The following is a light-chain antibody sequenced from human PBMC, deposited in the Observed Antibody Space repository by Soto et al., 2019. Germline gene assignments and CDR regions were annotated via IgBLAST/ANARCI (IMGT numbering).Light chain of an antibody. CDR1: SSDVGGYNY. J-gene: IGLJ1*01. CDR2: EVN. CDR3: SXHAGSSNV. Sequence: QSALTQPPSASGSPGQSVAISCTGTSSDVGGYNYVSWYQQHPGKAPKLLIYEVNKRPSGVPDRFSGSKSGNTASLTVSGLEAADEAGYSCSXHAGSSNVFGTGTKLTVX. V-gene: IGLV2-8*01.